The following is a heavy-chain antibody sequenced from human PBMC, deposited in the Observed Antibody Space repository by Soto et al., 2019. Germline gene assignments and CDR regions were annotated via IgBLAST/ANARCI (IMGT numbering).Heavy chain of an antibody. Sequence: VKVSCKAPGGNFSSNGIRWVRQAPGQGLELMGGIIPTFGTTNYAHKFRGRVTITADESTGTAYMELSSLRSDDTAVYYCAGASDSTWYNWLDPWGQGTLVTVSS. J-gene: IGHJ5*02. CDR1: GGNFSSNG. V-gene: IGHV1-69*13. D-gene: IGHD4-4*01. CDR2: IIPTFGTT. CDR3: AGASDSTWYNWLDP.